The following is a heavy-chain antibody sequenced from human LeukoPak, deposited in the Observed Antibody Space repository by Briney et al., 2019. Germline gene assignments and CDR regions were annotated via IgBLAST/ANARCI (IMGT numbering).Heavy chain of an antibody. CDR3: ASIPVHEVVVVAATPSVVDY. CDR1: GFTFSSYA. J-gene: IGHJ4*02. D-gene: IGHD2-15*01. V-gene: IGHV3-30*01. Sequence: GGSLRLSCAASGFTFSSYAMHWVRQAPGKGLEWVAVISYDGSNKYYADSVKGRFTISRDNSKNTLYLQMNSLRAEDTAVYYCASIPVHEVVVVAATPSVVDYWGQGTLVTVSS. CDR2: ISYDGSNK.